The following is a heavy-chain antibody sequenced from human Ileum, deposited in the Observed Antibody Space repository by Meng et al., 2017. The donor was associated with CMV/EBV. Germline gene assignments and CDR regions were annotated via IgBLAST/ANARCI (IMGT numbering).Heavy chain of an antibody. CDR1: ESTVNNYG. Sequence: QVHLVQSGAEVKKPGSSVKVSCEAAESTVNNYGFHWVRQARGQGREWMGKIIPDAGLANYAQKFQGRVTITADKSTSTVYKELTNHISDDTALYYCSSESNIEDWGQGTLVTVSS. CDR3: SSESNIED. J-gene: IGHJ4*02. D-gene: IGHD2/OR15-2a*01. V-gene: IGHV1-69*04. CDR2: IIPDAGLA.